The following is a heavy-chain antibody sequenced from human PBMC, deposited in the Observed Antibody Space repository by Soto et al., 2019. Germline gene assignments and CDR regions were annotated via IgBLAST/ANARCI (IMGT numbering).Heavy chain of an antibody. CDR3: ARPSLYGSGSYGFDY. Sequence: ASVKVSCKASGYTFTSYYMHWVRQAPGQGLEWMGIINPSSGSTNYAQKFQGRVTMTRDTSTSTVYMELSSLRSEDTAVYYCARPSLYGSGSYGFDYWGQGTLVTVSS. V-gene: IGHV1-46*01. D-gene: IGHD3-10*01. CDR2: INPSSGST. J-gene: IGHJ4*02. CDR1: GYTFTSYY.